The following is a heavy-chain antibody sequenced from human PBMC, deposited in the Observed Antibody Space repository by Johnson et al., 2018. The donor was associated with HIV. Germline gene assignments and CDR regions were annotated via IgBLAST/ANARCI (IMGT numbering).Heavy chain of an antibody. Sequence: QVQLVESGGGVVRPGGSLRLSCAASGFNFDDYGMSWVRQAPGKGLEWVSVIYSGGSTYYADSVKGRFTISRDNSKNTLYLQMNSLRAEDTAVFYCAKRVSGWNFGVDAFDIWGQGTMVTVSS. CDR3: AKRVSGWNFGVDAFDI. D-gene: IGHD6-19*01. J-gene: IGHJ3*02. CDR1: GFNFDDYG. V-gene: IGHV3-NL1*01. CDR2: IYSGGST.